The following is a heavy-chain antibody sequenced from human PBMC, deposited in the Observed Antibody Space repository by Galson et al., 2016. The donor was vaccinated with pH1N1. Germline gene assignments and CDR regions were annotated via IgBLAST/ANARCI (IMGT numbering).Heavy chain of an antibody. J-gene: IGHJ6*03. CDR2: ISGGSRNI. D-gene: IGHD6-25*01. V-gene: IGHV3-48*04. CDR3: AGSSPYFYYHMGV. CDR1: GFTFVAFT. Sequence: SLRLSCAASGFTFVAFTMNWIRQAPGKGLEWVSYISGGSRNIHYADSVKGRFTISRDNARNSLYLQLTNLRAEDTAVYYCAGSSPYFYYHMGVWGKGTTVTVSS.